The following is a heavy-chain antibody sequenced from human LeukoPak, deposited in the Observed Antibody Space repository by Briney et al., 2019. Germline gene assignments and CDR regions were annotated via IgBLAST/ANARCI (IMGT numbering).Heavy chain of an antibody. Sequence: PSETLSLTCTVSGGSISSGGYYWSWIRQHPGKGLEWIGYIYYSGSTYYNPSLKSRVTISVDTSKNQFSLKLSSVTAADTAVYYCAGDDGSSWYAGSSRYNWFDPWGQGTLVTVSS. J-gene: IGHJ5*02. V-gene: IGHV4-31*03. CDR1: GGSISSGGYY. D-gene: IGHD6-13*01. CDR2: IYYSGST. CDR3: AGDDGSSWYAGSSRYNWFDP.